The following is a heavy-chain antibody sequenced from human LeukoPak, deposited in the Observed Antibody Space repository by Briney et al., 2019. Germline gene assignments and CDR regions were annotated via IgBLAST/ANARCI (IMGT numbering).Heavy chain of an antibody. CDR2: ISTSGGSV. V-gene: IGHV3-11*01. J-gene: IGHJ5*02. Sequence: GGSLRLSCTASGFTFSDYYMSWIRQAPGKGLEWFSYISTSGGSVSYVDSVKGRFTISRDNAKNSVYLQIDSLRAEDTAMYYCARDRQFRLHDPWGQGILVTVSS. D-gene: IGHD3-16*01. CDR1: GFTFSDYY. CDR3: ARDRQFRLHDP.